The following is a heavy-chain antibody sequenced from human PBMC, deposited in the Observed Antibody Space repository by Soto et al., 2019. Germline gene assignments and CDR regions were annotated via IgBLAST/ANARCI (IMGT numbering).Heavy chain of an antibody. J-gene: IGHJ5*02. CDR2: ISDDGSTK. CDR3: TRADVTVTLSVFDP. Sequence: QVQLVESGGGVVQPGRSLRLSCAASGFIFSSYPMHRVRQAPGKGLEWVAVISDDGSTKYYADSVKGRFTISRDNSKNTLYLQMNSLSAEDTAVYYCTRADVTVTLSVFDPWGQGTLVTVSS. D-gene: IGHD4-17*01. V-gene: IGHV3-30-3*01. CDR1: GFIFSSYP.